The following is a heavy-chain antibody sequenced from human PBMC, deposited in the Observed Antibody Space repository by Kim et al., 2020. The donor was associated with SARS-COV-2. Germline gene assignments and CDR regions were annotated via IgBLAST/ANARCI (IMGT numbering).Heavy chain of an antibody. J-gene: IGHJ4*02. D-gene: IGHD4-17*01. V-gene: IGHV3-21*01. CDR1: GFTFSSYS. CDR3: ARDTLAGGYGDYQGVEDY. Sequence: GGSLRLSCAASGFTFSSYSMNWVRQAPGKGLEWVSSISSSSSYIYYADSVKGRFTISRDNAKNSLYLQMNSLRAEDTAVYYCARDTLAGGYGDYQGVEDYWGQGTLVTVSS. CDR2: ISSSSSYI.